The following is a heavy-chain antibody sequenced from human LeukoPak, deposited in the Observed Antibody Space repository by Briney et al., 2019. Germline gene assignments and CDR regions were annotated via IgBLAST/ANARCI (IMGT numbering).Heavy chain of an antibody. D-gene: IGHD4-11*01. V-gene: IGHV3-23*01. Sequence: GGSLRLSCVASGLTLSNFWMTWVRQTPRKGLEWVSTISGDGTETFYADSVKGRFTISRDNSKNTHYLQMSSLRAEDTGIYYCAKSGHYSFFDYWGQGTLVTVSS. CDR3: AKSGHYSFFDY. J-gene: IGHJ4*02. CDR2: ISGDGTET. CDR1: GLTLSNFW.